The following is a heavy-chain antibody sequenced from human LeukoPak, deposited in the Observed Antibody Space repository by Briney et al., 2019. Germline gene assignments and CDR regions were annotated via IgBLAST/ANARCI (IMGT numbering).Heavy chain of an antibody. D-gene: IGHD5-12*01. Sequence: PGGSLRLSCAASGFTFDDYAMHWVRQGPGKGLEWVSSVTWNNLTLGYADSVKGRFTIFRDNAKNSLYLQMNSLRADDTALYYCVKDSGYDEYYFDSWGQGTLVTVSS. CDR2: VTWNNLTL. CDR3: VKDSGYDEYYFDS. CDR1: GFTFDDYA. V-gene: IGHV3-9*01. J-gene: IGHJ4*02.